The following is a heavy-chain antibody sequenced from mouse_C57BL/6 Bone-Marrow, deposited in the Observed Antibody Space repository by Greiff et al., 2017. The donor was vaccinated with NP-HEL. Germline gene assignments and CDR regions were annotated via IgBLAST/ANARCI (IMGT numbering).Heavy chain of an antibody. CDR2: IHPNSGST. V-gene: IGHV1-64*01. Sequence: QVQLKQPGAELVKPGASVKLSCKASGYTFTSYWMHWVKQRPGQGLEWIGMIHPNSGSTNYNEKFKSKATLTVDKSSSTAYMQLSSLTSEDSAVYYCAFITTVEGYWGQGTTLTVSS. CDR3: AFITTVEGY. CDR1: GYTFTSYW. J-gene: IGHJ2*01. D-gene: IGHD1-1*01.